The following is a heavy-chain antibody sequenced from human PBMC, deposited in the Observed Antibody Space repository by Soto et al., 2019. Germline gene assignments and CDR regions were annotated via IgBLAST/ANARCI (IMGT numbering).Heavy chain of an antibody. CDR2: IYWDDDK. D-gene: IGHD4-17*01. CDR1: GFSLSTSGVG. CDR3: AHVRLIRAVTTTAFDY. Sequence: QITLKESGPTLVKHTQTLTLTCTFSGFSLSTSGVGVGWIRQPPGKALEWLGIIYWDDDKRYSPSLKSRLTITKDTSKNQVVLTVTNMDPVDTATYYCAHVRLIRAVTTTAFDYWGQGTLVTVSS. J-gene: IGHJ4*02. V-gene: IGHV2-5*02.